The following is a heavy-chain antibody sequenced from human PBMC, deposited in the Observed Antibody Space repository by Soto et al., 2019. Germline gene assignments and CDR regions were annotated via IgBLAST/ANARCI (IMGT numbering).Heavy chain of an antibody. CDR2: IIPIFGTA. D-gene: IGHD5-18*01. CDR3: ARVEEYSYGQYYYYGMDV. V-gene: IGHV1-69*01. Sequence: QVQPVQSGAEVKKPGSSVKVSCKASGGTFSSYAISWVRQAPGQGLEWMGGIIPIFGTANYAQKFQGRVTITADESTSTAYMELSSLRSEDTAVYYCARVEEYSYGQYYYYGMDVWGQGTTVTVSS. CDR1: GGTFSSYA. J-gene: IGHJ6*02.